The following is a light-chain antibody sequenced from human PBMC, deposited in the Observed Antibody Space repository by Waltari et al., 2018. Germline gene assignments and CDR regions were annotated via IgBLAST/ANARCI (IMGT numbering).Light chain of an antibody. CDR1: QCISSY. CDR3: QQYYSYPWT. Sequence: AIRMTQSPSSLSASTGDRVTITCRASQCISSYLAWYQQKPGKAPKLLIYAASTFQSGVPSRFSGSGSGTDFTLTISCLQSEDFATYYCQQYYSYPWTFGQGTKVEIK. J-gene: IGKJ1*01. V-gene: IGKV1-8*01. CDR2: AAS.